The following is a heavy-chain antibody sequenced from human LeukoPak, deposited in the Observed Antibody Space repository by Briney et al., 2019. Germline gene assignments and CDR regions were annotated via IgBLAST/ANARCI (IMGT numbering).Heavy chain of an antibody. CDR1: GFTFSSYA. CDR3: ARDYCSSTSCPGGWFDP. J-gene: IGHJ5*02. D-gene: IGHD2-2*01. Sequence: QPGRSLRLSRAASGFTFSSYAMHWVRQAPGKGLEWVAVISYDGSNKYYADSVKGRFTISRDNSKNTLYLQMNSLRAEDTAVYYCARDYCSSTSCPGGWFDPWGQGTLVTVSS. CDR2: ISYDGSNK. V-gene: IGHV3-30*04.